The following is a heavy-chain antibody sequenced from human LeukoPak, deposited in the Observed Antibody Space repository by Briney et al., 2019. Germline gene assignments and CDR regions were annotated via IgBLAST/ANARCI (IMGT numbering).Heavy chain of an antibody. CDR1: GGSISSGGYY. J-gene: IGHJ4*02. V-gene: IGHV4-31*03. D-gene: IGHD4-17*01. Sequence: SQTLSLTCTVSGGSISSGGYYWSWIRQHPGKGLEWIGYIYYSGSTYYNPSLKSRVTISVDTSKNQFSLKLSSVTAVDTAVYFCARGPTVTTFYFDYWGQGTLVTVSS. CDR3: ARGPTVTTFYFDY. CDR2: IYYSGST.